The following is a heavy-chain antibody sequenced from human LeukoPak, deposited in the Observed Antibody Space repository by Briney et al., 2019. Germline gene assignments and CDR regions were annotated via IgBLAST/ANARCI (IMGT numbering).Heavy chain of an antibody. Sequence: PSETLSLTCTVSGGSISSSSYYWGWIRQPPGKGLEWIGSVYYSGSTYYNPSLKSRVTISVDTSKNQFSLKLSSVTAADTAVYYCARSGYSYDYARYYFDYWGQGTLVTVSS. CDR1: GGSISSSSYY. CDR2: VYYSGST. V-gene: IGHV4-39*01. D-gene: IGHD5-18*01. CDR3: ARSGYSYDYARYYFDY. J-gene: IGHJ4*02.